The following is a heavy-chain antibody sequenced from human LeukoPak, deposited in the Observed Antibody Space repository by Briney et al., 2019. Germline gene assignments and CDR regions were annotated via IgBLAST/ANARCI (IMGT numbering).Heavy chain of an antibody. D-gene: IGHD2-15*01. Sequence: GGSLRLSCAASGFTFSNYAMSWVRQSPGKGLEWVSAISATTSTTYYADSVRGRFTISRDISKNTLYLQMNSLRVEDTAVYYCAKSKEDCCGSFDPWGQGTLVTVSS. V-gene: IGHV3-23*01. CDR3: AKSKEDCCGSFDP. CDR1: GFTFSNYA. CDR2: ISATTSTT. J-gene: IGHJ5*02.